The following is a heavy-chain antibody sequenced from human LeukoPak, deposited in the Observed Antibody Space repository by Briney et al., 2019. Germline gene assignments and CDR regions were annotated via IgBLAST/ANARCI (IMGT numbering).Heavy chain of an antibody. CDR2: ISGSGGST. CDR3: AKGGDGSFTYFDC. V-gene: IGHV3-23*01. Sequence: GGSLRLSCAASGFTFSRYAMSWVRQAPGKGLEWVSAISGSGGSTYYADSVKGRFSISRDNSKNTLSLQMNSLRAEDTAVYYCAKGGDGSFTYFDCWGQGTLVTVSS. D-gene: IGHD1-26*01. CDR1: GFTFSRYA. J-gene: IGHJ4*02.